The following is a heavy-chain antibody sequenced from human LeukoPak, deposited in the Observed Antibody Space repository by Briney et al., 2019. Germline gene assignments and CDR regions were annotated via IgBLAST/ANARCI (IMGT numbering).Heavy chain of an antibody. J-gene: IGHJ6*03. V-gene: IGHV3-48*04. CDR2: ISISSSTI. CDR3: VYYMDV. CDR1: GFTFSSYS. Sequence: GGSLRLSCAASGFTFSSYSMNWVRRAPGKGLEWVSYISISSSTIYYADSVKGRFTISRDNAKNSLYLQMNSLRAEDTAVYYCVYYMDVWGKGTTVTVSS.